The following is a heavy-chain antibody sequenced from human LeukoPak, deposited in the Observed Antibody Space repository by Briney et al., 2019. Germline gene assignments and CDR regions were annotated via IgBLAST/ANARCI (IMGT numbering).Heavy chain of an antibody. D-gene: IGHD5-18*01. CDR2: IYYSGST. Sequence: SETLSLTCTVSGGSISSYYWSWIRQPPGKGLEWIGYIYYSGSTNYNPSLKSRVTISVDTSKNQFSLKLSSVTAADTAVYYCARGQQLFDYWGQGTLVTVSS. V-gene: IGHV4-59*01. CDR1: GGSISSYY. J-gene: IGHJ4*02. CDR3: ARGQQLFDY.